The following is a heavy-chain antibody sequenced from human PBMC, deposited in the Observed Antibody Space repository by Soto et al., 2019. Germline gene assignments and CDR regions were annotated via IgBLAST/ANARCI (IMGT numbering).Heavy chain of an antibody. J-gene: IGHJ5*02. D-gene: IGHD2-2*01. CDR3: ARGTGRGVVVPAAMGKYNWFDP. CDR1: GGSFSGYY. Sequence: SETLSFTCAVYGGSFSGYYWSWIRQPPGKGLEWIGEINHSGSTNYDPSLKSRVTISVDTSKNQFSLKLSSVTAADTAVYYCARGTGRGVVVPAAMGKYNWFDPWGQGTLVTVSS. CDR2: INHSGST. V-gene: IGHV4-34*01.